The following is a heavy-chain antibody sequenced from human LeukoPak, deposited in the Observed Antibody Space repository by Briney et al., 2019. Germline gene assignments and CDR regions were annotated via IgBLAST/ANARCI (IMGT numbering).Heavy chain of an antibody. Sequence: ASVKVSCKASGYTFIGYYIHWVRQAPGQGLEWMGWINPNSGGTNYAQNFQGRVTMTRDTSINTAYMELSTLTSDDTAVYYCARGRDLDCSSTSCSMFDYWGQGTLVTVSS. V-gene: IGHV1-2*02. CDR1: GYTFIGYY. CDR3: ARGRDLDCSSTSCSMFDY. CDR2: INPNSGGT. J-gene: IGHJ4*02. D-gene: IGHD2-2*01.